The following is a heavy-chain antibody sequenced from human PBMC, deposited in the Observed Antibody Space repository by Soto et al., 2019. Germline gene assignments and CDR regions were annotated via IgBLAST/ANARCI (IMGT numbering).Heavy chain of an antibody. CDR1: GGTFSSYA. V-gene: IGHV1-69*13. J-gene: IGHJ6*02. CDR2: IIPIFGTA. Sequence: SVKVSCKASGGTFSSYAISWVRQAPGQGLEWMGGIIPIFGTANYAQKFQGRVTITADESTSTAYMELSSLRSEDTAVYYCASSGITMIVVVITHYYYGMDVWGQGTTVTVSS. CDR3: ASSGITMIVVVITHYYYGMDV. D-gene: IGHD3-22*01.